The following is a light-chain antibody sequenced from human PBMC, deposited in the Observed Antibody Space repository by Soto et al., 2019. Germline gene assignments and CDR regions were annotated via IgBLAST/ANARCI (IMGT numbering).Light chain of an antibody. V-gene: IGLV2-14*01. Sequence: QSVLTQPASLSGSPGQSITISCTGTSSYVGGYSYVSWYQQHPGKTPKLMIYGVIHRPSGVSHRFSGSKSGNTASLTISVLQTEDEAGYCCSSFSSIPREVVGGGTKLTVL. CDR2: GVI. CDR3: SSFSSIPREV. J-gene: IGLJ2*01. CDR1: SSYVGGYSY.